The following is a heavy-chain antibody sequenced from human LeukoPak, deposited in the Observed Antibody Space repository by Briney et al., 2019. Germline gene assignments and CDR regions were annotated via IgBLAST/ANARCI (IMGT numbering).Heavy chain of an antibody. D-gene: IGHD1-26*01. CDR1: GFTFSSYA. Sequence: GRSLRLSCAASGFTFSSYAMHWVRQATGKGLEWVSAIGTAGDTYYPGSVKGRFTISRENAKNSLYLQMNSLRAGDTAVYYCARGLPRSTIYYYYGMDVWGQGTTVTVSS. J-gene: IGHJ6*02. CDR3: ARGLPRSTIYYYYGMDV. CDR2: IGTAGDT. V-gene: IGHV3-13*01.